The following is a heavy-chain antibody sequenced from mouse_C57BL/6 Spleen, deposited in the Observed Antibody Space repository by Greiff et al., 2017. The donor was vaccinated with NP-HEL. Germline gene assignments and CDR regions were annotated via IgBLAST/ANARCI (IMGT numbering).Heavy chain of an antibody. D-gene: IGHD1-1*01. V-gene: IGHV14-4*01. J-gene: IGHJ3*01. Sequence: VQLQQSGAELVRPGASVKLSCTASGFNIKDDYMHWVKQRPEQGLEWIGWIDPENGDTEYASKFQGKATITADTSSNTAYLQLSILTSEDTAVYYSTTGHYVSIYGFAYWGQGTLVTVSA. CDR2: IDPENGDT. CDR3: TTGHYVSIYGFAY. CDR1: GFNIKDDY.